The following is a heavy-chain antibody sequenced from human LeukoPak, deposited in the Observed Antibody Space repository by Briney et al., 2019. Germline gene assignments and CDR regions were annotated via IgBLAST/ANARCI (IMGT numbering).Heavy chain of an antibody. CDR1: GFTFSGYT. CDR2: VSSSGDTI. CDR3: ARYGNGMGV. D-gene: IGHD4-17*01. V-gene: IGHV3-48*02. J-gene: IGHJ6*02. Sequence: PGGSLRLSCAASGFTFSGYTMNWVRQAPGKGLEWVSYVSSSGDTIYYADSVKGRFTISRDNAKNSLYLQMSSLRDEDTAVYYCARYGNGMGVWGQGTTVTVSS.